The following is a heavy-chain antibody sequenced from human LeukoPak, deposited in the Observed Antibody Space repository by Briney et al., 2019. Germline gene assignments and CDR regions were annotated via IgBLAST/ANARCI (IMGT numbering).Heavy chain of an antibody. J-gene: IGHJ4*02. D-gene: IGHD6-19*01. CDR1: GFTFSSCA. CDR3: ARDLKIAVAGTEYYFDY. Sequence: GGSLRLSCAASGFTFSSCAMHWVRQAPGKGLEWVAVISYDGSNKYYADSVKGRFTISRDNSTNTLYLQMNSLRAEDTAVYYCARDLKIAVAGTEYYFDYWGQGTLVTVSS. V-gene: IGHV3-30-3*01. CDR2: ISYDGSNK.